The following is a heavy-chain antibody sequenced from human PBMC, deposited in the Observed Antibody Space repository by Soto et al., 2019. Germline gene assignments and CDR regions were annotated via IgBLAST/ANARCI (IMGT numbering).Heavy chain of an antibody. Sequence: ASVKVSCKASGYTFTGYYMHWVRQAPGQGLEWMGWINPNSGGTNYTQKFQGWVTMTRDTSISTAYMELSRLRSDDTAVYYCARAHYDFYWFDPWGQGTLVTVYS. V-gene: IGHV1-2*04. CDR2: INPNSGGT. J-gene: IGHJ5*02. CDR3: ARAHYDFYWFDP. CDR1: GYTFTGYY. D-gene: IGHD3-3*01.